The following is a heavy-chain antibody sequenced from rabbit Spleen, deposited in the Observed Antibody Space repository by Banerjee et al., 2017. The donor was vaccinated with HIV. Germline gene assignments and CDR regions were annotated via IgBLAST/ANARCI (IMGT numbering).Heavy chain of an antibody. J-gene: IGHJ4*01. CDR2: ISTTSGST. V-gene: IGHV1S43*01. Sequence: QQQLVESGGGLVKPGASLTLTCAASGFSFSSSYWICWVRQAPGKGLELFACISTTSGSTWRASWVNGRFTISRSTSLNTVDLKMTSLTAADTATYFCARGATYGGGGWLSYLDLWGQGTLVTVS. D-gene: IGHD8-1*01. CDR3: ARGATYGGGGWLSYLDL. CDR1: GFSFSSSYW.